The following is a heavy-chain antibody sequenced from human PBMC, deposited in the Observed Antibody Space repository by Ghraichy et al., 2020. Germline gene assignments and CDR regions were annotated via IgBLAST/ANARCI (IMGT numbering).Heavy chain of an antibody. CDR2: IDSSGTT. J-gene: IGHJ6*02. CDR1: GGSISTYY. CDR3: ARGGPDYYYGMDV. Sequence: SETLSLTCTVSGGSISTYYWSWIRQPPGKGLEWIGYIDSSGTTNYNSSLRSRVTLSVDTSKNQFSLKLSSVTAADTAVDYCARGGPDYYYGMDVWGQGTTVTVSS. V-gene: IGHV4-59*01.